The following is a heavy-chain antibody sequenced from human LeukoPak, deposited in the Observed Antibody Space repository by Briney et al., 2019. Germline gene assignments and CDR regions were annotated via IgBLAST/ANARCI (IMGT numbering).Heavy chain of an antibody. V-gene: IGHV4-59*01. CDR2: IYYSGTT. CDR1: NSSIISYY. D-gene: IGHD3-10*01. Sequence: SETLSLTCTVSNSSIISYYWSWIRQPPGKGLEWIGYIYYSGTTNYNPSLKSRVTMSVDTSKNQFSPKLSSVTAADTAVYYCARIRVNAFDIWGQGTMVTVSS. CDR3: ARIRVNAFDI. J-gene: IGHJ3*02.